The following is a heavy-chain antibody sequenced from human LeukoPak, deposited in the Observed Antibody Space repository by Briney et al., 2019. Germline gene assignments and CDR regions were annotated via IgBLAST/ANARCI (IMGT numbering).Heavy chain of an antibody. D-gene: IGHD6-13*01. J-gene: IGHJ4*02. CDR1: GGSISSGGYY. CDR3: AREDGGYSSSCFDY. Sequence: SETLSLTCTVSGGSISSGGYYWSWIRQHPGKGLEWIGYIYYSGSTYYNPSLKSRVTISVDTSKNQFSLKLSSATAADTAVYYCAREDGGYSSSCFDYWGQGTLVTVSS. CDR2: IYYSGST. V-gene: IGHV4-31*03.